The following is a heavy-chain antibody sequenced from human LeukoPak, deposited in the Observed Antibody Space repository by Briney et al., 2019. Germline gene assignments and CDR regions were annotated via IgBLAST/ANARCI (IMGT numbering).Heavy chain of an antibody. D-gene: IGHD3-10*01. CDR3: ARSRGYGSPYEFDY. Sequence: PSETLSLTCTVSGGSISSYYWSWIRQPPGKELEWIGYIYFTGSTNYNPSLKSRVTISVDTSKNQFSLRVNSVTAADTAVYYCARSRGYGSPYEFDYWGQGTLVTVSS. V-gene: IGHV4-59*01. J-gene: IGHJ4*02. CDR2: IYFTGST. CDR1: GGSISSYY.